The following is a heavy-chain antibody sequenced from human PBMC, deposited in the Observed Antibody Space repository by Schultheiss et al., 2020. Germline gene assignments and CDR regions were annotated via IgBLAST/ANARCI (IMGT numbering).Heavy chain of an antibody. CDR2: IYTSGST. CDR3: ARGGDYGDRYYFDY. J-gene: IGHJ4*02. V-gene: IGHV4-61*02. D-gene: IGHD4-17*01. Sequence: SQTLSLTCAVSGYSISSGYYWSWIRQPAGKGLEWIGRIYTSGSTNYNPSLKSRVTISVDTSKNQFSLKLRSVTAADTAVYFCARGGDYGDRYYFDYWGQGTLVTVSS. CDR1: GYSISSGYY.